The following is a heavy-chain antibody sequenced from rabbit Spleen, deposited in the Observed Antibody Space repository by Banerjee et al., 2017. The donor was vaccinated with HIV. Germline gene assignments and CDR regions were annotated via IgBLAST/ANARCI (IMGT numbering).Heavy chain of an antibody. V-gene: IGHV1S40*01. CDR3: ARGSATMTMVITGYYLNL. CDR2: IYAGSSGST. Sequence: QSLEESGGDLVKPGASLTLTCTASGFSFSSGYDMCWVRQAPGKGLEWIACIYAGSSGSTYYANWAKGRLTIYKASSTTVTLQMTSLTVADTATYFCARGSATMTMVITGYYLNLWGQGTLVTVS. D-gene: IGHD2-1*01. J-gene: IGHJ4*01. CDR1: GFSFSSGYD.